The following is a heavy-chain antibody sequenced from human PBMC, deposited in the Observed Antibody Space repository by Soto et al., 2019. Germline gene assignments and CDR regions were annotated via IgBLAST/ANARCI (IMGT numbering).Heavy chain of an antibody. CDR1: GFSLSTRGVG. CDR3: ARKNYGDYPTDY. J-gene: IGHJ4*02. Sequence: QITLKESGPPLVKPTQTLTLTCTFSGFSLSTRGVGVGWIRQPPGKALEWLAVIYWDDDKRYSPSLQSRLTITKETSKNQVVLTMTNMDPVDTATYYCARKNYGDYPTDYWGQGTLVTVSS. CDR2: IYWDDDK. D-gene: IGHD4-17*01. V-gene: IGHV2-5*02.